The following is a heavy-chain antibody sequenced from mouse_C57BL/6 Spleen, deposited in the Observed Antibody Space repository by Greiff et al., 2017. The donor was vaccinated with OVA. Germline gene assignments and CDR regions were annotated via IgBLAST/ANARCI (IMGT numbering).Heavy chain of an antibody. CDR3: ASGYGSSWFAY. CDR2: IDPEDGET. D-gene: IGHD1-1*01. J-gene: IGHJ3*01. Sequence: EVKLVESGAELVKPGASVKLSCTASGFNIKDYYMHWVKQRTEQGLEWIGRIDPEDGETKYAPKFQGKATITADTSSNTAYLQLSSLKSEDTAVYYCASGYGSSWFAYWGQGTLVTVSA. CDR1: GFNIKDYY. V-gene: IGHV14-2*01.